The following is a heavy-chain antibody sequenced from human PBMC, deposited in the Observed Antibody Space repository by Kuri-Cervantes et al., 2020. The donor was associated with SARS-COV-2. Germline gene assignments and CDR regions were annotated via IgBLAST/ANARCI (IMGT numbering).Heavy chain of an antibody. CDR2: TYYRSKWYN. CDR3: ARSNSGSYYRGIDY. J-gene: IGHJ4*02. Sequence: LRLSCAISGDSVSSNSAAWNWIRQSPSRGLEWLGRTYYRSKWYNDYAVSVKSRITINPDTSKNQFSLQLNSVTPEDTAVYYCARSNSGSYYRGIDYWGQGTLVTVSS. D-gene: IGHD1-26*01. V-gene: IGHV6-1*01. CDR1: GDSVSSNSAA.